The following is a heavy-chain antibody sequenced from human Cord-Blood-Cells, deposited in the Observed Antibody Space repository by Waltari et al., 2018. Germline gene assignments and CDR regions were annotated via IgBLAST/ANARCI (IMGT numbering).Heavy chain of an antibody. CDR1: GGSFSAYY. J-gene: IGHJ4*02. Sequence: QVQLPQWGAGLLKPSETLSLTCAVHGGSFSAYYWRWTLQPPGKGLEWIGEINHSGSTNYNPSLKSRVTISVDTSKNQFSLKLSSVTAADTAVYYCASASGFFLEWLLFDYWGQGTLVTVSS. CDR2: INHSGST. D-gene: IGHD3-3*01. V-gene: IGHV4-34*01. CDR3: ASASGFFLEWLLFDY.